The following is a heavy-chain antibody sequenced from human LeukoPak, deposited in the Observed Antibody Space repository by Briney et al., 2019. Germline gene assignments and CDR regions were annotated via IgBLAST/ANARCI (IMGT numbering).Heavy chain of an antibody. CDR1: GFTFSSYG. Sequence: GGSLRLSCAASGFTFSSYGMNWVRQAPGKGLEWVAFIRYDGSNKYYADSVKGRFTISRDNSKNTLYLQMNSLRDEDTAIYYCAQDGNCTNGVCYKSPLTSWGQGTLITVSS. CDR3: AQDGNCTNGVCYKSPLTS. V-gene: IGHV3-30*02. D-gene: IGHD2-8*01. J-gene: IGHJ5*02. CDR2: IRYDGSNK.